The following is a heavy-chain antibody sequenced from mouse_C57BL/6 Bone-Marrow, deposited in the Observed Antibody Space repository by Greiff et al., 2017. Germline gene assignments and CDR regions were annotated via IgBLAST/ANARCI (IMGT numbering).Heavy chain of an antibody. J-gene: IGHJ3*01. V-gene: IGHV1-55*01. CDR2: IYPGSGST. Sequence: QVQLQQPGAELVKPGASVKMFCKASGYTFTSYWITWVKARPGQCLEWIGDIYPGSGSTNYNEKFKSKATLTVVTSSSTAYMQLSSLTSEDSAVYYCARNYYGSSTGAYWGQGTLGTVSA. CDR3: ARNYYGSSTGAY. D-gene: IGHD1-1*01. CDR1: GYTFTSYW.